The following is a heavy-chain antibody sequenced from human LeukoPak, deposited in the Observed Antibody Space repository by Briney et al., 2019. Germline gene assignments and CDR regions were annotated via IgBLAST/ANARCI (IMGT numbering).Heavy chain of an antibody. J-gene: IGHJ4*02. CDR2: INHSGST. CDR1: GGSFSGYY. V-gene: IGHV4-34*01. CDR3: ARVQYIIENPVYAAAGYFDY. Sequence: SETLSLTCAVYGGSFSGYYWSWIRQPPGKGLEWIGEINHSGSTNYNPSLKSRVTISVDTSKNQFSLKLSSVTAADTAVYYCARVQYIIENPVYAAAGYFDYWGQGTLVTVSS. D-gene: IGHD6-13*01.